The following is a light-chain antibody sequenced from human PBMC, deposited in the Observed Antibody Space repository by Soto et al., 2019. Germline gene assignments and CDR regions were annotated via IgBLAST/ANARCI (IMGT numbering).Light chain of an antibody. J-gene: IGKJ1*01. CDR2: GAS. CDR3: QQYKNFRT. Sequence: EIVMTQSPATLSVSPGERATLSCRASQSVNSNLAWYQQKPGQAPRLVIYGASTRATGIPARFSGSGSGTEFTLTISSMQSEDFVVYYCQQYKNFRTFGQGTKVEIK. CDR1: QSVNSN. V-gene: IGKV3-15*01.